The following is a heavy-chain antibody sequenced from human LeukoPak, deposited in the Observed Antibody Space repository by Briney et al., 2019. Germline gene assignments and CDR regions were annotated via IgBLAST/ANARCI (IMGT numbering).Heavy chain of an antibody. CDR3: ARDQGAIVVVPAATNWFDP. J-gene: IGHJ5*02. CDR2: INPNSGGT. CDR1: GYTFTGYY. V-gene: IGHV1-2*02. Sequence: ASVKVSCEASGYTFTGYYMHWVRQAPGQGLEWMGWINPNSGGTNYAQKFQGRVTMTRDTSVSTAYMELSRLRSDDTAVYYCARDQGAIVVVPAATNWFDPWGQGTLVTVSS. D-gene: IGHD2-2*01.